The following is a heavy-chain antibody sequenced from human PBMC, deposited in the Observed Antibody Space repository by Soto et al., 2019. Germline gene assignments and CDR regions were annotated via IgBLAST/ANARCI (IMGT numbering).Heavy chain of an antibody. J-gene: IGHJ5*02. CDR2: ISSSSSTI. CDR3: ARDVEYQLLMLDP. Sequence: PGGSMRLSCASSGLTLRSYSVNWARQPPGKGLEWVSYISSSSSTIYYADSVKGRFTISRDNAKNSLYLQMNSLRDEDTAVYYCARDVEYQLLMLDPWGQGTLVTVSS. CDR1: GLTLRSYS. V-gene: IGHV3-48*02. D-gene: IGHD2-2*01.